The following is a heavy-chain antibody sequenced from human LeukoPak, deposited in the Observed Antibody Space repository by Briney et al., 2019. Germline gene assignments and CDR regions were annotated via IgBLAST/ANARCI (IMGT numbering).Heavy chain of an antibody. CDR2: ISGSGSYT. V-gene: IGHV3-23*01. Sequence: PGGSLRLSCAASGFTFSSYEMNWVRQAPGKGLEWVSSISGSGSYTYYADSVKGRFTISRDNSKNTVYLQMNSLRDEDTAIYYCATRSFYYGMDVWGQGTTVTVSS. J-gene: IGHJ6*02. CDR3: ATRSFYYGMDV. CDR1: GFTFSSYE.